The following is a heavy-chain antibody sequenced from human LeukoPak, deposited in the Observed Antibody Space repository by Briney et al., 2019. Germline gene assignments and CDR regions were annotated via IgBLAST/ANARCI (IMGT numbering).Heavy chain of an antibody. CDR3: ARSRHYYGSGRESGIYNWFDP. Sequence: GASVKVSFKASGYTFTSYYMHWVRQAPGQGLEWMGGIIPIFGTANYAQKFQGRVTITADESTSTAYMELSSLRSEDTAVYYCARSRHYYGSGRESGIYNWFDPWGQGTLVTVSS. D-gene: IGHD3-10*01. V-gene: IGHV1-69*13. CDR1: GYTFTSYY. J-gene: IGHJ5*02. CDR2: IIPIFGTA.